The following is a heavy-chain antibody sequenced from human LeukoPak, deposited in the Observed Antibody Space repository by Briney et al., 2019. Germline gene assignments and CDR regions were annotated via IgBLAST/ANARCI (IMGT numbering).Heavy chain of an antibody. CDR2: VYYTGST. Sequence: SETLSLTCTVSGGSINNFYWTWIRQPPGKGLECIGYVYYTGSTYYNPSLKNRVTISVDTSRNQFSLRLNYVTAVDTAVYYCARDSSTVTTRHFDYWGQGTLVTVSS. D-gene: IGHD4-17*01. CDR1: GGSINNFY. J-gene: IGHJ4*02. V-gene: IGHV4-59*01. CDR3: ARDSSTVTTRHFDY.